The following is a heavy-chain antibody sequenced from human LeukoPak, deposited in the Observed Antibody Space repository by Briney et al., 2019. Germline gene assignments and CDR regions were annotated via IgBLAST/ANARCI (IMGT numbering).Heavy chain of an antibody. J-gene: IGHJ4*02. V-gene: IGHV3-21*01. CDR2: IDYDSSHI. CDR1: GVTFSNSA. Sequence: GGSLRLSCAASGVTFSNSAMNWVRQVPGKGREWVSSIDYDSSHIYYAASVRGRFTISRDNARNSVYLQMNSLRVEDTAVYYCARDPLRYLRVGHYDYWGQGTLVAVSS. D-gene: IGHD3-9*01. CDR3: ARDPLRYLRVGHYDY.